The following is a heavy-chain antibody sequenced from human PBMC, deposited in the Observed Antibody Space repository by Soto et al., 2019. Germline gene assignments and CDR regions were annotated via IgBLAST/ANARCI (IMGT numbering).Heavy chain of an antibody. CDR2: INYRGTT. J-gene: IGHJ6*02. CDR1: GGSISSTSDY. V-gene: IGHV4-39*01. CDR3: ARSTYTSGTYHGMDV. D-gene: IGHD3-10*01. Sequence: QLQLQKSGPGLVKPSETLSLTCTVSGGSISSTSDYWGWIRQPPGKGLEWIGSINYRGTTYYNPSLKSRVTMSVDTPKNQFSLKLSSVTAADTAVYYCARSTYTSGTYHGMDVWGQGTTVTVSS.